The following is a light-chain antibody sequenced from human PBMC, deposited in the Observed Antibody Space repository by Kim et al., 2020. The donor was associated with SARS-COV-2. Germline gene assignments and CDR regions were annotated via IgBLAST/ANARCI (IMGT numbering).Light chain of an antibody. V-gene: IGLV1-44*01. CDR1: RSNIGRNA. CDR3: AAWDDSLNGVV. CDR2: GNE. J-gene: IGLJ2*01. Sequence: GRRVAIPGCGRRSNIGRNAVNGDQQLPGTAPKLLSDGNEHRASRVPDRFSGTKSGTSACLAISRLQSEDEADYYCAAWDDSLNGVVFGGGTQLTVL.